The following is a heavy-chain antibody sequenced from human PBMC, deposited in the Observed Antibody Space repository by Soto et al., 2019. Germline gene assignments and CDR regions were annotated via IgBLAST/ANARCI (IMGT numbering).Heavy chain of an antibody. CDR1: GSPLSSHA. J-gene: IGHJ3*02. V-gene: IGHV4-59*08. Sequence: SETPSRTCTASGSPLSSHAWSWFRQPPGPGPEWVGSIYYAGTTTYNPSLKRRVTVSLDTSKRQFSLKLRSVTAADTAVYYCARRYGPAFDIWRQGTMVT. CDR3: ARRYGPAFDI. CDR2: IYYAGTT. D-gene: IGHD3-10*01.